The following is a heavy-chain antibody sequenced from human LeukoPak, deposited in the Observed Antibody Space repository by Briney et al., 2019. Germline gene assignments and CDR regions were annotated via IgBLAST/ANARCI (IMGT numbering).Heavy chain of an antibody. CDR3: AREDRRGYDLRLHAFDI. D-gene: IGHD5-12*01. V-gene: IGHV1-69*13. Sequence: ASVKVSCKASGGTFSSYAISWVRQAPGQGLEWMGGIIPIFGTANYAQKFQGRVTITADESTSTAYTELSSLRSEDTAVYYCAREDRRGYDLRLHAFDIWGQGTMVTVSS. CDR2: IIPIFGTA. CDR1: GGTFSSYA. J-gene: IGHJ3*02.